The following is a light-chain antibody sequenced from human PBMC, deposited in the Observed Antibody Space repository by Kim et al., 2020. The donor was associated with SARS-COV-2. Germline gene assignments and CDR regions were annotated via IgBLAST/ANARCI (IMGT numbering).Light chain of an antibody. CDR2: GAS. V-gene: IGKV3-20*01. J-gene: IGKJ4*01. CDR3: HYYGTSFLT. CDR1: QSIISTY. Sequence: LSPGEGATRSCRASQSIISTYLAWFQQKPGQAPRLLMYGASYRATDIPDRFSGSASGTVFTLTISRLEPEDSAVYYCHYYGTSFLTFGGGTKVDIK.